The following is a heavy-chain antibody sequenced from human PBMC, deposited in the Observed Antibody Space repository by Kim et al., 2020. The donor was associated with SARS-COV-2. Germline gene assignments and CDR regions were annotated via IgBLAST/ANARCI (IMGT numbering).Heavy chain of an antibody. CDR1: GGSISSSSYY. CDR2: IYYSGST. Sequence: SETLSLTCTVSGGSISSSSYYWGWIRQPPGKGLEWVGSIYYSGSTYYNPSLKSRVTISVDTSKNQFSLKLSSVTAADTAVYYCARHILPFQDDFWSGYSREQRGMFDPWGQGTLVTVSS. CDR3: ARHILPFQDDFWSGYSREQRGMFDP. D-gene: IGHD3-3*01. J-gene: IGHJ5*02. V-gene: IGHV4-39*01.